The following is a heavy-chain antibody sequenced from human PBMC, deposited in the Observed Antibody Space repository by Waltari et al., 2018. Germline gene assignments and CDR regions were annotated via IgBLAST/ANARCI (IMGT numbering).Heavy chain of an antibody. CDR3: ARFYSPGIAAAGTDYYNYMDV. Sequence: QVTLKESGPVLVKPTQTLTLTCTFSGFSLRPSGLCVSWIRQPPGKALAWLARIDWDDDKLYSTALKSRRSSSKDTSKNQVVLTMTNMDPVDTATYYCARFYSPGIAAAGTDYYNYMDVWSKGTTVTVSS. J-gene: IGHJ6*03. CDR1: GFSLRPSGLC. CDR2: IDWDDDK. V-gene: IGHV2-70*16. D-gene: IGHD6-13*01.